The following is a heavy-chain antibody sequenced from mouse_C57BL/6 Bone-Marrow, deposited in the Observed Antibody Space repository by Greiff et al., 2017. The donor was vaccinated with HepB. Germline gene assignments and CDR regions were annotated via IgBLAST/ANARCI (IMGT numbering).Heavy chain of an antibody. Sequence: VQVVESGPGLVAPSQSLSITCTVSGFSLTSYGVHWVRQPPGKGLEWLVVIWSDGSTTYNSALKSRLSISKDNSKSQVFLKMNSLQTDDTAMYYCARQGIYYGNYYYAMDYWGQGTSVTVSS. CDR1: GFSLTSYG. CDR3: ARQGIYYGNYYYAMDY. V-gene: IGHV2-6-1*01. CDR2: IWSDGST. J-gene: IGHJ4*01. D-gene: IGHD2-1*01.